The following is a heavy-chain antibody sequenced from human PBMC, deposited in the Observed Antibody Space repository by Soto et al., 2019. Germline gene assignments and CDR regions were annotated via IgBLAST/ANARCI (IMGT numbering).Heavy chain of an antibody. D-gene: IGHD3-16*01. CDR3: ARMETFGSLNWFYP. J-gene: IGHJ5*02. CDR2: MNPGSGDT. V-gene: IGHV1-8*01. Sequence: ASVKVSCKASGYSFTNNDVSWVRQATGQGLEWMGWMNPGSGDTGYAHKFQGRVTMTRDISIATAYMELSSLRSDDTAIYYCARMETFGSLNWFYPWGQGTRVTVAS. CDR1: GYSFTNND.